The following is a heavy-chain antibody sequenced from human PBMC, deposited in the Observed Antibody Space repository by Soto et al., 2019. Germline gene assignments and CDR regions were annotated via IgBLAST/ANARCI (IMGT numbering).Heavy chain of an antibody. Sequence: QVQLVQSGAEVKKPGASVKVSCKASGYTFTSYAMYWVRQAPGQRLEWMGWINAGNGNTKYSQKFQGRVTITRDTSASTAYMELSRLRSEDTAAYYCARDMGFGLSDYWGQGSLVTVSS. J-gene: IGHJ4*02. CDR3: ARDMGFGLSDY. D-gene: IGHD3-10*01. CDR1: GYTFTSYA. CDR2: INAGNGNT. V-gene: IGHV1-3*01.